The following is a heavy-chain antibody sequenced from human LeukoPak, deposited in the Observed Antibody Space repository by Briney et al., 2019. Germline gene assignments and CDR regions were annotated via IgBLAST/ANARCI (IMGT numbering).Heavy chain of an antibody. Sequence: PGGSLRLSCAASGFTFSSYGMHWVRQAPGKGLEWVAVIWYDGSNKYYADSVKGRFTISRDNSKNTLYLQMNSLRAEDTAVYYCARDPSYSGYDFSYFDYWGQGTLVTVSS. V-gene: IGHV3-33*01. CDR3: ARDPSYSGYDFSYFDY. CDR2: IWYDGSNK. CDR1: GFTFSSYG. D-gene: IGHD5-12*01. J-gene: IGHJ4*02.